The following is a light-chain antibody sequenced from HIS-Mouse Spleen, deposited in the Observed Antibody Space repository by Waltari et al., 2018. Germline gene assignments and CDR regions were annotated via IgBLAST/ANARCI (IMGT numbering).Light chain of an antibody. CDR3: YSTDSSGNHRV. J-gene: IGLJ3*02. CDR1: ALPNKY. V-gene: IGLV3-10*01. CDR2: EDS. Sequence: SYELTKPPSVSVSPGQPARITCSGDALPNKYAYCYQQKSGQAPVLVIYEDSKRPSGIPERFSGSSSGTMATLTISGAQVEDEADYYCYSTDSSGNHRVFGGGTKLTVL.